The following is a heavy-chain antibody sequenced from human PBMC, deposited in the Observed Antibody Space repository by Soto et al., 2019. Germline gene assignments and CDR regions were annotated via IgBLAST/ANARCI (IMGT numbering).Heavy chain of an antibody. CDR3: ARDRILSLYYYYGMDV. V-gene: IGHV4-61*01. CDR2: IYYSGST. CDR1: GGSVSSGSYY. Sequence: SETLSLTFTVSGGSVSSGSYYWSWIRQPTGKGLEWIGYIYYSGSTNYNPSLKSRVTISVDTSKNQFSLKLSSVTAADTAVYYCARDRILSLYYYYGMDVWGQGTTVTV. J-gene: IGHJ6*02.